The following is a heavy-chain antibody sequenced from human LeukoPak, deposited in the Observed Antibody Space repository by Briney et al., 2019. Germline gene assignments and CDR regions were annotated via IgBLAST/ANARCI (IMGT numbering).Heavy chain of an antibody. CDR2: IKSTLDGGTT. D-gene: IGHD6-19*01. CDR3: TTGGNVIVAGTRAFDI. CDR1: GFIFSNYG. Sequence: PGGSLRLSCAASGFIFSNYGMNWVRQAPGTGLEWVGRIKSTLDGGTTDLAAPVKDRFTVSRDDSKETLYLQMNSLKTEDTAIYYCTTGGNVIVAGTRAFDIWGQGTMVTVSS. V-gene: IGHV3-15*07. J-gene: IGHJ3*02.